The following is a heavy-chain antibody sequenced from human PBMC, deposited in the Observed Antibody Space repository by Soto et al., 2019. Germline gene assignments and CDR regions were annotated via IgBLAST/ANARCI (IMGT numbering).Heavy chain of an antibody. J-gene: IGHJ3*02. CDR3: ARAVVITFGGVIVTENDAFDI. CDR2: INHSGST. D-gene: IGHD3-16*02. Sequence: QVQLQQWGAGLLKPSETLSLTCAVYGGSFSGYYWSWIRQPPGKGLEWSGEINHSGSTNYNPSLKSRVTISVDTSKNQFSLKLSSVTAADTAVYYCARAVVITFGGVIVTENDAFDIWGQGTMVTVSS. CDR1: GGSFSGYY. V-gene: IGHV4-34*01.